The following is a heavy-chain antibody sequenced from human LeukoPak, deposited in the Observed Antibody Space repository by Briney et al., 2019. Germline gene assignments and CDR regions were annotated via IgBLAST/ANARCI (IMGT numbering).Heavy chain of an antibody. V-gene: IGHV4-30-4*01. Sequence: KPSETLSLTCTVSGGSISSGDYYWSWIRQPPGKGLEWIGYIYYSGSTYYNPSLKSRVTISVDTSKNQFSLKLSSVTAADTAVYYCARLPYSSNYYFDYWGQGTLVTVSS. D-gene: IGHD6-13*01. CDR3: ARLPYSSNYYFDY. CDR1: GGSISSGDYY. CDR2: IYYSGST. J-gene: IGHJ4*02.